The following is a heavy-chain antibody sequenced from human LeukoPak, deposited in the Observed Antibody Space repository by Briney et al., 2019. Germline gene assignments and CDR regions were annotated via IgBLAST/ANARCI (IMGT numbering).Heavy chain of an antibody. CDR3: ARQYYDYVWGSYRLWYFDY. Sequence: SETLSLTCTVSGGSISSSSYYWGWIRQPSGKGLEWIGSIYYSGSTYYNPSLKSRVTISVDTSKNQFSLKLSSVTAEDTAVYYCARQYYDYVWGSYRLWYFDYWGQGTLVTVSS. J-gene: IGHJ4*02. CDR2: IYYSGST. D-gene: IGHD3-16*02. CDR1: GGSISSSSYY. V-gene: IGHV4-39*01.